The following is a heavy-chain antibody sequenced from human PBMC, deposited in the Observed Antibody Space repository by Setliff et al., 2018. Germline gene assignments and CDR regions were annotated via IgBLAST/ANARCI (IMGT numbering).Heavy chain of an antibody. D-gene: IGHD2-2*01. CDR1: GFTFSSYW. Sequence: GGSLRLSCAASGFTFSSYWMSWVRQAPGKGLEWVANIKQDGSEKYYADSVKGRFTISRDNAKNSLYLQMNSLRAEDTATYYCARSENCFSTHCSPYDYWGQGTLVTVSS. CDR2: IKQDGSEK. CDR3: ARSENCFSTHCSPYDY. J-gene: IGHJ4*02. V-gene: IGHV3-7*01.